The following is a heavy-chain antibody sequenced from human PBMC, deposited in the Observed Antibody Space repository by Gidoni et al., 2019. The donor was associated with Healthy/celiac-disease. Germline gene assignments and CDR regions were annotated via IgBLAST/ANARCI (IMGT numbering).Heavy chain of an antibody. Sequence: QVQLVQSGAEVKKPGASVKVSCKASGYTFTSYYMHWVRQAPGQGLEGMGIINPSGGSTSYAQKFQGRVTMTRDTSTSTVYMELSSLRSEDTAVYYCARARPRPDAFDIWGQGTMVTVSS. CDR1: GYTFTSYY. CDR3: ARARPRPDAFDI. J-gene: IGHJ3*02. CDR2: INPSGGST. V-gene: IGHV1-46*03.